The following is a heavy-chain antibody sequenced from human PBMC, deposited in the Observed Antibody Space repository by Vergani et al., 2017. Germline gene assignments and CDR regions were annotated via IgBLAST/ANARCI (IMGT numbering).Heavy chain of an antibody. Sequence: QVQLVESGGGVVQPGRSLRLSCAASGFTFSSYGMHWVRQAPGKGLEWVAVISYDGSNKYYADSVKGRFTISRDNSKNTLYLQMNSLRAEDTAVYYCARDSRGRWLLGGFDYWGQGTLVTVSS. CDR2: ISYDGSNK. J-gene: IGHJ4*02. CDR3: ARDSRGRWLLGGFDY. CDR1: GFTFSSYG. D-gene: IGHD3-22*01. V-gene: IGHV3-30*03.